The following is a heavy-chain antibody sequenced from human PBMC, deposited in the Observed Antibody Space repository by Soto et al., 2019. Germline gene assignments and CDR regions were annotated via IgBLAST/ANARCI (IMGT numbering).Heavy chain of an antibody. J-gene: IGHJ3*01. Sequence: AGSLRLSCAASGFSFRRYSMNWVRQAPGKGLEWISYISSSSMTIYYADSVKDRFTISRDNAKNSLYLQMNSLRDEDTAVYYSARDGNYYDSSVFWPWGQGTMVIVSS. CDR1: GFSFRRYS. V-gene: IGHV3-48*02. CDR2: ISSSSMTI. CDR3: ARDGNYYDSSVFWP. D-gene: IGHD3-22*01.